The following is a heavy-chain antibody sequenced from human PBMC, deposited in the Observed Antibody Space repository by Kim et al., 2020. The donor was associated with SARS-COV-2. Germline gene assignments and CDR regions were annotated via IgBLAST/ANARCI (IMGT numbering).Heavy chain of an antibody. V-gene: IGHV1-3*01. CDR3: ARVFPKYSSGWYPGRYYFDY. J-gene: IGHJ4*02. CDR2: INAGNGNT. Sequence: ASVKVSCKASGYTFTSYAMHWVRQAPGQRLEWMGWINAGNGNTKYSQKFQGRVTITRDTSASTAYMELSSLRSEDTAVYYCARVFPKYSSGWYPGRYYFDYWGQGTLVTVSS. CDR1: GYTFTSYA. D-gene: IGHD6-19*01.